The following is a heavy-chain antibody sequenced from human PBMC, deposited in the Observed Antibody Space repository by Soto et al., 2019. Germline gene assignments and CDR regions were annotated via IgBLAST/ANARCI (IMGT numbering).Heavy chain of an antibody. CDR3: ARNRDYDFDY. V-gene: IGHV3-7*01. Sequence: EVQLVESGGGLVQPGGSLRLSCAASGFMFSNYWMSWVRQAPGKGLEWVAIIKQDGSDKYYVDSVKGRFTISRDNAKNSLYLQMKSLRIEYAAVYYCARNRDYDFDYWGRGTLVTVSS. CDR1: GFMFSNYW. D-gene: IGHD4-17*01. J-gene: IGHJ4*02. CDR2: IKQDGSDK.